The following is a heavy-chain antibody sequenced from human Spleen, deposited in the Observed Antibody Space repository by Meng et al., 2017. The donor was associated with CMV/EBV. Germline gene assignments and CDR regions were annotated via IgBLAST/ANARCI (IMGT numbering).Heavy chain of an antibody. J-gene: IGHJ5*02. V-gene: IGHV1-18*01. D-gene: IGHD2-15*01. CDR1: GYTFTSYG. CDR3: ARLVAARGRDWFDP. Sequence: KASGYTFTSYGISWVRQAPGQGLEWMGWISAYNGNTNYAQKLQGRVTMTTDTSTSTAYMELRSLRSDDTAVYYCARLVAARGRDWFDPWGQGTLVTVSS. CDR2: ISAYNGNT.